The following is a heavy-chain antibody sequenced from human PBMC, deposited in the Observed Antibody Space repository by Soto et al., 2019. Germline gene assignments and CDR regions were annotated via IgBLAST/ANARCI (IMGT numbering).Heavy chain of an antibody. CDR2: VYHTGST. CDR1: GDSISSTHW. V-gene: IGHV4-4*02. D-gene: IGHD2-21*01. J-gene: IGHJ4*02. CDR3: ATLPPRIVVTILPIPS. Sequence: QVQLRQSGPRLARPSGTLSLTCVVSGDSISSTHWWTWVRQTPGTGLEWIGEVYHTGSTKYNPSLKNPVTISLDQSNNQFSLNLKPLTAAATAVYYCATLPPRIVVTILPIPSWGQGTQVTVSS.